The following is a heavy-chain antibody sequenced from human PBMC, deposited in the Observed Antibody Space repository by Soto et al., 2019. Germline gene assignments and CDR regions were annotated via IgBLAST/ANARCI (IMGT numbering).Heavy chain of an antibody. CDR1: GYTFTSYG. CDR3: ARLGIVGAHYYYYYGMDV. CDR2: ISAYNGNT. J-gene: IGHJ6*02. V-gene: IGHV1-18*01. Sequence: ASVKVSCKASGYTFTSYGISWVRQAPGQGLEWMGWISAYNGNTNYAQKLQGRVTMTTDTSTSTAYMELRSLRSDDTAVYYCARLGIVGAHYYYYYGMDVWGQGTTVTVSS. D-gene: IGHD1-26*01.